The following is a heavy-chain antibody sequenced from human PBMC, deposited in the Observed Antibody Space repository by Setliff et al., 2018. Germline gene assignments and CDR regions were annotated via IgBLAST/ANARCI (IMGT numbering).Heavy chain of an antibody. CDR1: GGSISSPY. CDR3: ARAAKYDSSGYYGFWFDP. V-gene: IGHV4-59*11. J-gene: IGHJ5*02. CDR2: IYSSGSS. Sequence: SETLSLTCSVSGGSISSPYWTWIRQPPGKGLEWIGYIYSSGSSNYNPSLKSRVTISVDTSKNQFSLRLSSVTAADTAVYYCARAAKYDSSGYYGFWFDPWGQGNLVTVSS. D-gene: IGHD3-22*01.